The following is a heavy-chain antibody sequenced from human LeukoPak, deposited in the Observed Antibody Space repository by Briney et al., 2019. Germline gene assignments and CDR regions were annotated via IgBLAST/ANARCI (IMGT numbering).Heavy chain of an antibody. CDR1: GFTFSSYA. D-gene: IGHD2-2*01. J-gene: IGHJ3*02. CDR3: AKEYDIVVVPAAPLRAFDI. Sequence: GGSLRLSCAASGFTFSSYAMSWIRQAPGKGLEWVSAISGSGGSTYYADSVKGRFTISRDNSKNTLYLQMNSLRAEDTAVYYCAKEYDIVVVPAAPLRAFDIWGQGTMVTVSS. V-gene: IGHV3-23*01. CDR2: ISGSGGST.